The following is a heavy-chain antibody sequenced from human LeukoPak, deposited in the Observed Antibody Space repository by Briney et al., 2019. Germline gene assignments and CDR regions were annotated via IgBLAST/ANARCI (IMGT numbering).Heavy chain of an antibody. J-gene: IGHJ3*02. V-gene: IGHV3-30-3*01. CDR2: MSSDGSNK. D-gene: IGHD6-19*01. CDR1: GFTFSVYT. CDR3: ARALSSGWSHAFDI. Sequence: GGSLRLSCAAPGFTFSVYTIHWVRQAPGKGLEWVAVMSSDGSNKYYADSVKGRFTISRDNSRNTMYLQMNSLRAEDTAVYYCARALSSGWSHAFDIWGQGTMVTVSS.